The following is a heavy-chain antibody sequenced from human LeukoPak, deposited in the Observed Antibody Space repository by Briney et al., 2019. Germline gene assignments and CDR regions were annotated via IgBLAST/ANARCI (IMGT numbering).Heavy chain of an antibody. D-gene: IGHD3-9*01. J-gene: IGHJ4*02. CDR2: ISYDGSNK. CDR1: GFTFSSYG. V-gene: IGHV3-30*18. Sequence: GRSLRLSCAASGFTFSSYGMHWVRQAPGKGLEWVAVISYDGSNKYYADSVKGRFTISRDNSKNTLYLQMNGLRAEDTAVYYCAKDFDWLLDYWGQGTLVTVSS. CDR3: AKDFDWLLDY.